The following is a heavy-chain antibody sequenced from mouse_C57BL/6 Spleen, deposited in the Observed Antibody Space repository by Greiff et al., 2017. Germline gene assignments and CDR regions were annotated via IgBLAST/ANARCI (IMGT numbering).Heavy chain of an antibody. D-gene: IGHD3-2*02. Sequence: QVQLKQSGPELVKPGASVKISCKASGYAFSSSWMNWVKQRPGKGLEWIGRIYPGDGDTNYNGKFKGQATLTADKSSSTAYMQLSSLTSEDSAVYFCARDSSGLYYFDDWGQGTTLTVSS. CDR2: IYPGDGDT. CDR1: GYAFSSSW. CDR3: ARDSSGLYYFDD. J-gene: IGHJ2*01. V-gene: IGHV1-82*01.